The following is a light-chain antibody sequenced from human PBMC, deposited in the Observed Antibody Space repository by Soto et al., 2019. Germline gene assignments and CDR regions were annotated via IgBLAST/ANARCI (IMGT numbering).Light chain of an antibody. CDR1: SSNIGAGYD. Sequence: QSVLTQPPSVSGATGQRVTISCTGSSSNIGAGYDVHWYQQLPGTAPKLLIYGNSNRPSGVPDRFSGSKSGTSASLAITGLQAEDGADYSCHSYESSLSVLFGGGPKLTVL. CDR2: GNS. V-gene: IGLV1-40*01. J-gene: IGLJ2*01. CDR3: HSYESSLSVL.